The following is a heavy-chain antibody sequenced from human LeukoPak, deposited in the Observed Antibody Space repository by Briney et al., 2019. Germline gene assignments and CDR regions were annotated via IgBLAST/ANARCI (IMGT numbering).Heavy chain of an antibody. D-gene: IGHD6-13*01. J-gene: IGHJ4*02. CDR1: GGSIRGYF. Sequence: PSETLSLTCTVSGGSIRGYFWTWIRQPPGKGLEWIGYIYYSGSTNYNPSLKSRVTIAVDTSKNQFSLRLNSVTAADTAVYYCAMAYSSSRYYFDYWGQGTLATVSS. CDR3: AMAYSSSRYYFDY. CDR2: IYYSGST. V-gene: IGHV4-59*01.